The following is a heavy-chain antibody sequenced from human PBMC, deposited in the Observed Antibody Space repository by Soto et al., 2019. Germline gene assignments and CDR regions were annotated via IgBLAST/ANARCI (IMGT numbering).Heavy chain of an antibody. Sequence: EVQLLESGGGLVQPGGSLRLSCAASGFTFSIYAMSWVRQAPGKGLAWVSAISGSGGTTYYADSVKGRFTISRDNSKSTLYLQLNSLRAEDTAVYYCAKERSRSYCFSDYWGQGTLVTVSS. CDR2: ISGSGGTT. D-gene: IGHD1-26*01. CDR3: AKERSRSYCFSDY. J-gene: IGHJ4*02. CDR1: GFTFSIYA. V-gene: IGHV3-23*01.